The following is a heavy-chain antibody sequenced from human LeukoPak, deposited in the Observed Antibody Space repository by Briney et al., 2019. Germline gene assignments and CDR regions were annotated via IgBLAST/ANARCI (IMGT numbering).Heavy chain of an antibody. Sequence: GGSLRLSCAASGFTFSSYAMSWVRQALGKGLEWVSAISGSGGSTYYADSVKGRFTISRDNSKNTLYLQMNSLRAEDTAVYYCAKDGRHYDSRIDYWGQGTLVTVSS. V-gene: IGHV3-23*01. CDR2: ISGSGGST. CDR3: AKDGRHYDSRIDY. CDR1: GFTFSSYA. D-gene: IGHD3-22*01. J-gene: IGHJ4*02.